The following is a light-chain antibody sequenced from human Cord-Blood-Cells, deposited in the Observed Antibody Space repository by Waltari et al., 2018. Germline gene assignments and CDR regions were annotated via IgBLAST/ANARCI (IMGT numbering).Light chain of an antibody. Sequence: QSALTQPASVSGSPGQSLTIPCTGTSSDVGSYNLVSWYQQHPAKAPKLMIYEGSKRPSGVSNRFSGSKSGNTASLTISGLQAEDEADYYCCSYAGSSTLVFGGGTKLTVL. CDR3: CSYAGSSTLV. V-gene: IGLV2-23*01. J-gene: IGLJ3*02. CDR2: EGS. CDR1: SSDVGSYNL.